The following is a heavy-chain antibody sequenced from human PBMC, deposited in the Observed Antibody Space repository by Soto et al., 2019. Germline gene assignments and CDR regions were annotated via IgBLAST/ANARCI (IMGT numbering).Heavy chain of an antibody. CDR3: ARGMGAVAKNYYGMDV. D-gene: IGHD6-19*01. J-gene: IGHJ6*02. CDR1: GFTFSSFA. V-gene: IGHV3-30-3*01. CDR2: ISYDGTNK. Sequence: QVQLVESGGGVVQPGRSLRLSCAASGFTFSSFAMHWVRQAPGKGLEWVAIISYDGTNKYYADSVKGRFTISSDNSKNTLYLQMNSLRADDTALYYCARGMGAVAKNYYGMDVRGQGTTVTVSS.